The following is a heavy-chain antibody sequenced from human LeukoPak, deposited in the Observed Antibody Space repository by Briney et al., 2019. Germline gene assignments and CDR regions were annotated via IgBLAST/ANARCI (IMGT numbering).Heavy chain of an antibody. CDR3: AKARLGYCTNGVCPTRYYYYGMDV. Sequence: GGSLRLSCSPSGFTFSSYAMHWVRQAPGEGLEWVSAISGSGGSTYYADSVKGRFTISRDNSKNTLYLQMNSLRAEDTAVYYCAKARLGYCTNGVCPTRYYYYGMDVWGQGTTVTVSS. D-gene: IGHD2-8*01. CDR1: GFTFSSYA. V-gene: IGHV3-23*01. CDR2: ISGSGGST. J-gene: IGHJ6*02.